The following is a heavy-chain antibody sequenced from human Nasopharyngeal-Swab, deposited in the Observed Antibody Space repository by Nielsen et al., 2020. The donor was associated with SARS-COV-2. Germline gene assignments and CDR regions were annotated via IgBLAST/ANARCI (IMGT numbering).Heavy chain of an antibody. CDR2: INHSGST. CDR1: GGSFSGYY. CDR3: ARGRVYSSSSSPFDY. J-gene: IGHJ4*02. Sequence: GSLRLSCAVYGGSFSGYYWSWIRQPPGKGLEWIGEINHSGSTNYNPSLKSRVTISVDTSKNQFSLKLSSVTAADTAVYYCARGRVYSSSSSPFDYWGQGTLVTVSS. V-gene: IGHV4-34*01. D-gene: IGHD6-6*01.